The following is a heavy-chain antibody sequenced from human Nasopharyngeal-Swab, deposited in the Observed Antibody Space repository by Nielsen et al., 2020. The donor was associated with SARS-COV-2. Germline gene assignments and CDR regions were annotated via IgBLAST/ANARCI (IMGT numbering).Heavy chain of an antibody. CDR1: GFTFEDYA. Sequence: GGSLRLSCAASGFTFEDYAMHWVRQAPGKGLEWVSGISWNSGSIGYADSVKGRFTISRDNAKDSLYLQMNSLRAEDTALYYCAKDRAYYYGSGSYWFDAFDIWGQGTMVTVSS. J-gene: IGHJ3*02. D-gene: IGHD3-10*01. CDR3: AKDRAYYYGSGSYWFDAFDI. V-gene: IGHV3-9*01. CDR2: ISWNSGSI.